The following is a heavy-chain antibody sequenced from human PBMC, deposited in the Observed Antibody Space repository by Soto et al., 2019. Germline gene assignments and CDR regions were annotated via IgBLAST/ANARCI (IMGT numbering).Heavy chain of an antibody. J-gene: IGHJ4*02. V-gene: IGHV3-23*01. CDR3: AKDRLAGGFDY. CDR1: GFTFSNYA. D-gene: IGHD3-16*01. CDR2: VSATAGTT. Sequence: RGSLRLSCAASGFTFSNYAMSWVRQAPGKGLEWVSLVSATAGTTYYTDSVKGRFTISRENSRNTVYLQMNSLRADDTAVYYCAKDRLAGGFDYWGQGTLVTVSS.